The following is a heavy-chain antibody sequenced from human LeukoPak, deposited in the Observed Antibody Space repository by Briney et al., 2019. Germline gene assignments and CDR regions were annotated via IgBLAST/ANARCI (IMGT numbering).Heavy chain of an antibody. CDR3: ARLGYCSSTSCFDY. Sequence: GASVKVSWKAYGNTLTGYYMNWVRQATGQGLFWIVWINPNSGGTNYAQKFQGRVTMTRDTSISTAYMELSRLRSDDTAVYYCARLGYCSSTSCFDYWGQGTLVTVSS. D-gene: IGHD2-2*01. J-gene: IGHJ4*02. CDR2: INPNSGGT. V-gene: IGHV1-2*02. CDR1: GNTLTGYY.